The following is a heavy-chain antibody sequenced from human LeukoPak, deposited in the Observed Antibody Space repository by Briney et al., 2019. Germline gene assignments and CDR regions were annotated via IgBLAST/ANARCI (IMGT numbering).Heavy chain of an antibody. CDR2: IWYDGSNK. V-gene: IGHV3-33*01. D-gene: IGHD3-22*01. CDR1: GSTFSDYG. J-gene: IGHJ4*02. CDR3: ARGVDYYENSGTIDY. Sequence: PGGSLRLSCTASGSTFSDYGMHWVRQPPGKGLEWVAIIWYDGSNKKYEGSVKGRFTISRDNSKNTLYLQMNSLRAEDTAVYYCARGVDYYENSGTIDYWGQGTLVTVSS.